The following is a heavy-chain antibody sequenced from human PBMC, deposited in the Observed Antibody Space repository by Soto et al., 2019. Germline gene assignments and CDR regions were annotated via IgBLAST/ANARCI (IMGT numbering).Heavy chain of an antibody. CDR2: ISWNSGTI. D-gene: IGHD3-3*01. Sequence: VQLVESGGGLVQPGRSLRLSCAASGVTFDDFAMHWVWQAPGKGLEWVSGISWNSGTIGYADSVKGRFTICRENAKNSLSLQMSSLRAEDTALYYCVKAQFHYYGAYYFDSWGQGTLVTVSS. CDR3: VKAQFHYYGAYYFDS. V-gene: IGHV3-9*01. J-gene: IGHJ4*02. CDR1: GVTFDDFA.